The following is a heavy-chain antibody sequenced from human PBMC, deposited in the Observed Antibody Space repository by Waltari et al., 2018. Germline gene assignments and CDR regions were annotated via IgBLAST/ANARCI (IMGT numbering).Heavy chain of an antibody. CDR1: GFTFSSYA. J-gene: IGHJ4*02. CDR2: ISGSGGST. CDR3: WGIFDYDFWRLGDY. Sequence: EVQLVESGGGLVQPGGSLRLSCAASGFTFSSYAMSWVRRAPGKGLEWVSAISGSGGSTYYADSVKGRFTISRDNSKNTLYLQMNSLRAEDTAVYYCWGIFDYDFWRLGDYWGQGTLVTVSS. D-gene: IGHD3-3*01. V-gene: IGHV3-23*04.